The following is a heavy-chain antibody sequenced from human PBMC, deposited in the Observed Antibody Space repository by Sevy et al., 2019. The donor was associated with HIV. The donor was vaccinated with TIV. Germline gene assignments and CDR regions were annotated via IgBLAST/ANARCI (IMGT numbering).Heavy chain of an antibody. V-gene: IGHV3-21*01. Sequence: GGSLRLSCSASGFTFNTYTTNWVRQAPGKGLEWVSSISSSSNYIYYADSLKGRFTISRDNARNSLYLQMSSLRAEDTAVYYCARPYGSGSWEAFDLWGQGTMVTVSS. J-gene: IGHJ3*01. CDR2: ISSSSNYI. D-gene: IGHD3-10*01. CDR1: GFTFNTYT. CDR3: ARPYGSGSWEAFDL.